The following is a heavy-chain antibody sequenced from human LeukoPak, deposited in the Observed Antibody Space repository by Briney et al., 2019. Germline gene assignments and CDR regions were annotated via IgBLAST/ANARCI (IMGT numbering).Heavy chain of an antibody. Sequence: PGGSLRLSCAASGFTFSSYEMNWVRQAPGKGLEWVLCISSSGSTIYYADSVKGRFTISRDNAKNSLYLQMNSLRAEDTAVYYCARERVSALDYWGQGTLVTVSS. CDR3: ARERVSALDY. V-gene: IGHV3-48*03. J-gene: IGHJ4*02. CDR1: GFTFSSYE. CDR2: ISSSGSTI.